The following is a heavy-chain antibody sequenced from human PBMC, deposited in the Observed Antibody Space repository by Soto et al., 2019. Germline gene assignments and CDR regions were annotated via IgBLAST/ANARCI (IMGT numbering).Heavy chain of an antibody. V-gene: IGHV3-11*06. Sequence: GGSLRLSCAASGFSFSDYYMSWIRQAPGKTLEYISYITSSGKFTHHADSVKGRLTISRDNAKNSVFLQMNSLRVDDTGIYYCARFSAAGRVFDYWGQGTPVTVSS. CDR3: ARFSAAGRVFDY. D-gene: IGHD6-13*01. J-gene: IGHJ4*02. CDR1: GFSFSDYY. CDR2: ITSSGKFT.